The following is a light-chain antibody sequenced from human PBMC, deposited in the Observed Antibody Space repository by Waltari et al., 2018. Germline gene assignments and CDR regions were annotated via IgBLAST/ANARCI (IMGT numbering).Light chain of an antibody. Sequence: QSALTQPASVSASPGQSISISCTETSSDVGAYNYVSWYQQHPGKAPKLIIYDVKKRPSGVSNRFSASKSGNTASLTISGLQPEDEADYYCSSYTRSSTFLFGGGTKLTVL. J-gene: IGLJ3*02. CDR1: SSDVGAYNY. CDR2: DVK. V-gene: IGLV2-14*01. CDR3: SSYTRSSTFL.